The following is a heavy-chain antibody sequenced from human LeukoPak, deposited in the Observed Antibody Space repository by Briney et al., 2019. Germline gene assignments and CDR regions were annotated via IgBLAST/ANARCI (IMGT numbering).Heavy chain of an antibody. CDR3: ASQSGSYLYHYYYMDV. V-gene: IGHV3-21*01. CDR1: GFTFSSHS. D-gene: IGHD1-26*01. CDR2: ISRSSSYI. Sequence: PGGSLRLSCAASGFTFSSHSMTWVRQAPGKGLEWVSSISRSSSYIYYADSVKGRFTISRDNAKNSLYLQMNSLRAEDTGVYYCASQSGSYLYHYYYMDVWGKGTTVTISS. J-gene: IGHJ6*03.